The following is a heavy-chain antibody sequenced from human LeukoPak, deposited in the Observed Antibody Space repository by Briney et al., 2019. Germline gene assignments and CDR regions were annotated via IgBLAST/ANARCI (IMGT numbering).Heavy chain of an antibody. D-gene: IGHD6-19*01. Sequence: PGGSLRLSCAASGFTFSSYAMHWVRQAPGKGLEWVSAISGSGGSTYYADSVKGRFTISRDNSKNTLYLQMNSLRAEDTAVYYCAKDGPGIAVARGGVGYYFDYWGQGTLVTVSS. CDR1: GFTFSSYA. V-gene: IGHV3-23*01. CDR2: ISGSGGST. CDR3: AKDGPGIAVARGGVGYYFDY. J-gene: IGHJ4*02.